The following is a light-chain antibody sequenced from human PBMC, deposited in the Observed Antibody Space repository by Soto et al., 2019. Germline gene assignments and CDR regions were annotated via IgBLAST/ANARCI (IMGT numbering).Light chain of an antibody. Sequence: SYEMTQPPSVSVAPGQTARITCGANNIGSKSVHWYQQKPGQVLVLVIYDDTDRPSGILERFSGSNSANMATLTITRVEAGDEADYYCQVWDNVSDHWVFGGGTKLTVL. CDR1: NIGSKS. CDR3: QVWDNVSDHWV. J-gene: IGLJ3*02. V-gene: IGLV3-21*02. CDR2: DDT.